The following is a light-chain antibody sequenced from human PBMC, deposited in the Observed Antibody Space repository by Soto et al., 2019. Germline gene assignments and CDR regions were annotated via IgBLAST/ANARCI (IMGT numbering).Light chain of an antibody. CDR1: GGDLRDSNC. CDR3: LTGNNYRV. V-gene: IGLV2-8*01. J-gene: IGLJ1*01. CDR2: DVT. Sequence: QSALTQPPSASGSPGQSVTVSCTGIGGDLRDSNCVSWYQQHPGKAPKLIIYDVTKRPSGVPDRFSGSKSGNTASLTVSGLQAEDEADYYCLTGNNYRVFGTGTKLTVL.